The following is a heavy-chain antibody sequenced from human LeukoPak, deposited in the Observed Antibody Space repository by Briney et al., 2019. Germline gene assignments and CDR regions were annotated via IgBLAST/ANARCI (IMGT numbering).Heavy chain of an antibody. D-gene: IGHD2-15*01. CDR3: ARGASYCSGGSCYSGPFDY. Sequence: SVKVSCKASGGTFSSYAVSWVRQAPGQGLEWMGGIIPIFGTANYAQKFQGRVTITADESTSTAYMELSSLRSEDTAVYYCARGASYCSGGSCYSGPFDYWGQGTLVTVSS. V-gene: IGHV1-69*13. J-gene: IGHJ4*02. CDR1: GGTFSSYA. CDR2: IIPIFGTA.